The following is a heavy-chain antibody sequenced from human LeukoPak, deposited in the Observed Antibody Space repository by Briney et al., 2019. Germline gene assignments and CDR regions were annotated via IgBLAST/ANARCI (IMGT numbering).Heavy chain of an antibody. V-gene: IGHV5-51*01. J-gene: IGHJ5*02. CDR1: GYIFTHYW. Sequence: GESLQISCQASGYIFTHYWIGWVRPMPGKGLESMGIIYPGDSDTRYSPSFQGQVTISADKSISTAYLQWSSLKASDTAMYYCARLNKDGFNWFDPWGQGTLVTISS. CDR2: IYPGDSDT. D-gene: IGHD5-24*01. CDR3: ARLNKDGFNWFDP.